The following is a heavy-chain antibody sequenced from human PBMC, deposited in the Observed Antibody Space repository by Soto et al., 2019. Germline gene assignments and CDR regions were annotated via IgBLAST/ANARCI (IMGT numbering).Heavy chain of an antibody. CDR3: ARVMYYDFWSGYYTGKNWFDP. V-gene: IGHV1-18*01. CDR2: ISAYNGNT. Sequence: AAVKVSCKASGYTFTSYDINWVRQATGQGLEWMGWISAYNGNTNYAQKLQGRVTMTTDTSTSTAYMELRSLRSDDTAVYYCARVMYYDFWSGYYTGKNWFDPWGQGTLVTVSS. J-gene: IGHJ5*02. D-gene: IGHD3-3*01. CDR1: GYTFTSYD.